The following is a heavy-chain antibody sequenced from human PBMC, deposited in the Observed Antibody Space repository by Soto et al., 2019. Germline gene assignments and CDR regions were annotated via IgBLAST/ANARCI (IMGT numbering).Heavy chain of an antibody. D-gene: IGHD3-22*01. V-gene: IGHV4-30-4*01. CDR2: IFHSGTT. CDR1: GDSISSADYF. J-gene: IGHJ5*02. CDR3: ARRDRSGYSYWLDT. Sequence: SETLSLTCSVSGDSISSADYFWTWIRQSPGKGLEWMGYIFHSGTTYYNPSLKGRLLISIENSKNQFSLRLTSVTAADSAVYYCARRDRSGYSYWLDTWGQGTLVTVSS.